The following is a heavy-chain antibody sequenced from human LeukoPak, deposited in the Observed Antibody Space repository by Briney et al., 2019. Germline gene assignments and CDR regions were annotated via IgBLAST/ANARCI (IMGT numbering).Heavy chain of an antibody. J-gene: IGHJ5*01. V-gene: IGHV4-59*08. CDR1: GVSISSYY. D-gene: IGHD6-13*01. Sequence: PSETLSLTCTVSGVSISSYYWSWIRQPPGKGLEWIGYIYYSGSTKYNPSLKSRVSISVDTPKNHFSLKLSSVTAADAAVYYCAGTVAGPNWFDSWGQGTQVTVSS. CDR3: AGTVAGPNWFDS. CDR2: IYYSGST.